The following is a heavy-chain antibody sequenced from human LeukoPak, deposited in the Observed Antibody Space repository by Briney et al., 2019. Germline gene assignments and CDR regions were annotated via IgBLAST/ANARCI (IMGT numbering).Heavy chain of an antibody. J-gene: IGHJ5*02. Sequence: GGSLRLSCAASGSTFSNYGIHWVRQAPGKGLEWVAVLLYDGSNKYYADSVKGRFTISRDNSKNTLYLQMNSLKTEDTAVYYCAKDGLPLYYYGSGSLGNWFDPWGQGTLVTVSS. D-gene: IGHD3-10*01. CDR1: GSTFSNYG. CDR3: AKDGLPLYYYGSGSLGNWFDP. CDR2: LLYDGSNK. V-gene: IGHV3-30*18.